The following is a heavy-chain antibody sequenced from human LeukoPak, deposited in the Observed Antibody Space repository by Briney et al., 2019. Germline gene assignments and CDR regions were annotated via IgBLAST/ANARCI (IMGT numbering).Heavy chain of an antibody. V-gene: IGHV3-30-3*01. Sequence: GGSLRLSCAASGFTFSSYAMHWVRQAPGKGLEWVAVISYDGSNKYYAASVKGRFTISRDNSKNTLYLQMNSLRAEDTAVYYCARAGLRDGYRLDYYYYGMDVWGQGTTVTVSS. CDR3: ARAGLRDGYRLDYYYYGMDV. D-gene: IGHD3-16*01. CDR2: ISYDGSNK. CDR1: GFTFSSYA. J-gene: IGHJ6*02.